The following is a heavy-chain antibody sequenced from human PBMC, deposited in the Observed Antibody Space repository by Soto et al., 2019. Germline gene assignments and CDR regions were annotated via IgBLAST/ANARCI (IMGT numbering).Heavy chain of an antibody. CDR3: ARDTKFRGSDYYYYGMDV. V-gene: IGHV4-61*01. D-gene: IGHD3-10*01. CDR1: GGSISSGCYY. CDR2: IYYSGST. Sequence: SETLSLTCTVSGGSISSGCYYWSRIRQHPGKGLEWIGYIYYSGSTNYNPSLKSRVTISVDTSKNQFSLKLSSVTAADTAVYYCARDTKFRGSDYYYYGMDVWGQVTTVTVPS. J-gene: IGHJ6*02.